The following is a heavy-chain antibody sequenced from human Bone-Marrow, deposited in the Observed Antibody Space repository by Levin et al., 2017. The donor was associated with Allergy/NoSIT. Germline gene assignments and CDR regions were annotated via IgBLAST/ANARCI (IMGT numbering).Heavy chain of an antibody. J-gene: IGHJ5*02. V-gene: IGHV3-23*01. D-gene: IGHD2-2*01. CDR2: ISGCGGTT. Sequence: PGESLKISCAASGFIFSNYAMSWVRQTPGRGLEWVLAISGCGGTTFYADPVKGRFTIPRGHSKKTLYLQMNGLRAEDTAVYSCGKDRGVIVPAGVDPWGQGTLVTVSS. CDR3: GKDRGVIVPAGVDP. CDR1: GFIFSNYA.